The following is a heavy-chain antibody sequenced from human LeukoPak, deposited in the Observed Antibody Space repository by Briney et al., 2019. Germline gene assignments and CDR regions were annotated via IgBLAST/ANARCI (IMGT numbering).Heavy chain of an antibody. CDR2: ISAYNGNT. V-gene: IGHV1-18*01. Sequence: GASVKVSCKASGYTFTSYGISWVRQVPGQGLEWMGWISAYNGNTNYAQKLQGRVTMTTDTSTSTAYMELRCLRSDDTAVYYCARVPDNWGVGDYFDYWGQGTLVTVSS. J-gene: IGHJ4*02. D-gene: IGHD7-27*01. CDR3: ARVPDNWGVGDYFDY. CDR1: GYTFTSYG.